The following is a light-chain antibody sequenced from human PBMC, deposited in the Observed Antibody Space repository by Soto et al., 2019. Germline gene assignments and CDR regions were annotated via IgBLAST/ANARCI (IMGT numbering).Light chain of an antibody. J-gene: IGLJ3*02. CDR1: SSNIGSNF. CDR3: AAWDDSLSGWV. CDR2: RNN. Sequence: QSVLTQPPSASGTPGQRVTISCSGSSSNIGSNFVYWYQQFPGTAPKLLIYRNNQRPSGVPDRFSGSKSGTSASLAISGLPSEDEADYYCAAWDDSLSGWVFGGVTQLTVL. V-gene: IGLV1-47*01.